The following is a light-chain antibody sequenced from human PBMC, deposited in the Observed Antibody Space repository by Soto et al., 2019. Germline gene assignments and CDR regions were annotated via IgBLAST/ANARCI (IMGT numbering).Light chain of an antibody. CDR2: SAS. Sequence: EIVMTQSPATLSVSPGERATLSCRASQSISTELAWYQQKPGQPPRLLIYSASTRATGVPARFTGSGSGSEFTLTIGGLPSEDFAVYYCQQGHNWPLTFGQGTRLEI. V-gene: IGKV3-15*01. J-gene: IGKJ2*01. CDR3: QQGHNWPLT. CDR1: QSISTE.